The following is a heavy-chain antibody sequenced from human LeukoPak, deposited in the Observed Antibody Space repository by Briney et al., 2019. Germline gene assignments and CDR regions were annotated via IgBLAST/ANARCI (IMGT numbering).Heavy chain of an antibody. Sequence: GGSLRLSCAAAGFTFSSYAMSWVRQAPGKGLEWVSSISGSGGSTYYADSVKGRFTISRDNSKNTLYLQMNSLRAEDTAVYYCAKPEPPVTRPLYYYYYMDVWGKGTTVTVSS. D-gene: IGHD4-11*01. CDR3: AKPEPPVTRPLYYYYYMDV. J-gene: IGHJ6*03. V-gene: IGHV3-23*01. CDR1: GFTFSSYA. CDR2: ISGSGGST.